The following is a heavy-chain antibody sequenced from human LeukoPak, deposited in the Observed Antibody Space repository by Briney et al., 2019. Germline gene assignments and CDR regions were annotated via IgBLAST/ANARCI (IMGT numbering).Heavy chain of an antibody. Sequence: PGGSLRLSCAASGFTFSIHAMHWVRQAPGKGLEWLAYISYDGRTDYHADSVKGRFSISRDNSRSMLDLQMNNLRVDDSAVYYCAKERPRSWLVLDWYFDLWGRGTLVTVSS. CDR3: AKERPRSWLVLDWYFDL. D-gene: IGHD3-22*01. J-gene: IGHJ2*01. CDR1: GFTFSIHA. CDR2: ISYDGRTD. V-gene: IGHV3-30*18.